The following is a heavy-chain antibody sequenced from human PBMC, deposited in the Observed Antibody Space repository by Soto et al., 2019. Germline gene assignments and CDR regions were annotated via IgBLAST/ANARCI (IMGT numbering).Heavy chain of an antibody. Sequence: QVQLVQSGAEVKKPGASVKVSCKASGYTFTSYYMHWVRQAPGQGLEWMGIIKPSGGSSYAQKFQGRVTMTRDTSTSTVYMELSSVTSEDTAVYYCARDRIPPKGATGYWYFDLWGRGTLVTVSS. D-gene: IGHD1-1*01. CDR3: ARDRIPPKGATGYWYFDL. J-gene: IGHJ2*01. CDR1: GYTFTSYY. V-gene: IGHV1-46*03. CDR2: IKPSGGS.